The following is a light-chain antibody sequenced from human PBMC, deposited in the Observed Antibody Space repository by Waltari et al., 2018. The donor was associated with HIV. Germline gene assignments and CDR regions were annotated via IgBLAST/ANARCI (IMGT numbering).Light chain of an antibody. Sequence: QSVLTQPPSASGTPGQTVPISCSGSTSNIEPQGVSWYQQLPGTAPKLLIYRNYKRPSGVPERFSVSKSGASASLVISGLRSEDEADYYCEAWDSTLKETLFGGGTKLTVL. CDR1: TSNIEPQG. CDR3: EAWDSTLKETL. V-gene: IGLV1-47*01. CDR2: RNY. J-gene: IGLJ3*02.